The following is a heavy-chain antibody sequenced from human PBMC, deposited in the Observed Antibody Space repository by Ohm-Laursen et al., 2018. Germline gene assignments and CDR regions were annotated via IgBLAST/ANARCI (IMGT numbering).Heavy chain of an antibody. Sequence: SLRLSCAATGFTFDGYAMHWVRQAPGKGLEWVSGISWNSNSIGYADSVKGRFTISRDNAKNSLYLQMNSLRAEDTALYHCAKDRIAVTGNWYFDLWGRGTLVSVST. V-gene: IGHV3-9*01. CDR1: GFTFDGYA. CDR2: ISWNSNSI. J-gene: IGHJ2*01. D-gene: IGHD6-19*01. CDR3: AKDRIAVTGNWYFDL.